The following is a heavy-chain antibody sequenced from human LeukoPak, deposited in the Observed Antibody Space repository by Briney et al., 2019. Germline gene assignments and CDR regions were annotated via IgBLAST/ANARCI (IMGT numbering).Heavy chain of an antibody. CDR1: GGSISSSNYF. CDR2: INHSGST. J-gene: IGHJ4*02. CDR3: ARGRTSITIFGAGAPYYFDY. V-gene: IGHV4-39*07. D-gene: IGHD3-3*01. Sequence: SETLSLTCSVAGGSISSSNYFWGWIRQPPGKGLEWIGEINHSGSTNYNPSLKSRVTISVDTSKNQFSLKLSSVTAADTAVYYCARGRTSITIFGAGAPYYFDYWGQGTLVTVSS.